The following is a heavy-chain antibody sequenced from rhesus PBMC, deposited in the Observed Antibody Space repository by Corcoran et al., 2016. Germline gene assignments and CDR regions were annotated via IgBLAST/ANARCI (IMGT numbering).Heavy chain of an antibody. V-gene: IGHV4-160*01. D-gene: IGHD6S26*01. CDR3: ARGYSSGWSYNYGLDS. CDR1: GYSISSNY. Sequence: QVQLQESGPGLVKPSETLSLTCAVSGYSISSNYWSWLRQPPGKCLEWIGYIYGSSGSTYYNPSLKSLVTISTDTSKNQFSLKRSSGTAADTAVYYCARGYSSGWSYNYGLDSWGQGVGVTVSS. J-gene: IGHJ6*01. CDR2: IYGSSGST.